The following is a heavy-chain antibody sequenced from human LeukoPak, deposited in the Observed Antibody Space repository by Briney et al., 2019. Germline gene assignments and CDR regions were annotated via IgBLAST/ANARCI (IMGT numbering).Heavy chain of an antibody. CDR1: GGTFSSYA. CDR2: IIPIFGTA. CDR3: ARHYGNDILTESGFDP. V-gene: IGHV1-69*13. Sequence: GASVKVSCKASGGTFSSYAISWVRQAPGQGLEWMGGIIPIFGTANYAQKFQGRVTITADESTSTAYMELSSLRSEDTAVYYCARHYGNDILTESGFDPWGQGTLVTVSS. J-gene: IGHJ5*02. D-gene: IGHD3-9*01.